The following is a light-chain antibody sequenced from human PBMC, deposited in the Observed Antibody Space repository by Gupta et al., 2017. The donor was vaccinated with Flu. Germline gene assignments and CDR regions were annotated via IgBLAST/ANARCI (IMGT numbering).Light chain of an antibody. CDR3: QQRSNWPPVT. J-gene: IGKJ5*01. Sequence: VLTQSPATLSLSPGERATLSCRASQSVDSYLAWYQQKPGQAPRLLIYAASNRDTGIPARFSGSGFGTDFTLTINSLEPEDFAVYYCQQRSNWPPVTFGQGTRLEIK. CDR1: QSVDSY. V-gene: IGKV3-11*01. CDR2: AAS.